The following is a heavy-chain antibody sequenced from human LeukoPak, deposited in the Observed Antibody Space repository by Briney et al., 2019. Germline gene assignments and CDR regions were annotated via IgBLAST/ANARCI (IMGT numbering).Heavy chain of an antibody. CDR2: MYQSGSN. CDR3: ARECLVCSGGSCFRPGSFYYYYMDV. J-gene: IGHJ6*03. D-gene: IGHD2-15*01. V-gene: IGHV4-59*01. Sequence: SETLSLTCTVSGGSISSYYWSWVGQPPGKGLEGIGYMYQSGSNKDNTSLKSRGTMSVDTSKHQFSLKLSSVTAAYTGVYYCARECLVCSGGSCFRPGSFYYYYMDVCVKGTTVTVSS. CDR1: GGSISSYY.